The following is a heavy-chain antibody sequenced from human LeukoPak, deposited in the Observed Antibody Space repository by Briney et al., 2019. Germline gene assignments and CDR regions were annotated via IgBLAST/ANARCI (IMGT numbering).Heavy chain of an antibody. V-gene: IGHV1-8*01. D-gene: IGHD6-13*01. Sequence: ASVKVSCKASGYTFTSYDINWVRQATGQGLEWMGWMNPNSGNTGYAQKFQGRVTMTRNTSISTAYMELSSLRSEDTAVYYCARDPRQYSSSWYPAWFDPWGQGTLVTVSS. J-gene: IGHJ5*02. CDR1: GYTFTSYD. CDR2: MNPNSGNT. CDR3: ARDPRQYSSSWYPAWFDP.